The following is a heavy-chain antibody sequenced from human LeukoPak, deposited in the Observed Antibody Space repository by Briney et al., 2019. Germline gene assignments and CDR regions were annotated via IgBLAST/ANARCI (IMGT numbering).Heavy chain of an antibody. V-gene: IGHV3-23*01. J-gene: IGHJ4*02. CDR1: GFTFSNDA. CDR3: ARHGGMVVIITLAS. CDR2: ISGGAGST. D-gene: IGHD3-22*01. Sequence: QTGGSLRLSCGAAGFTFSNDAMSWVRQAPGKWLEWVSAISGGAGSTYYTDSVKGRFTISRDNSKSTLYLQMDNLRAEDAAVYYCARHGGMVVIITLASWGQGTLVTVSS.